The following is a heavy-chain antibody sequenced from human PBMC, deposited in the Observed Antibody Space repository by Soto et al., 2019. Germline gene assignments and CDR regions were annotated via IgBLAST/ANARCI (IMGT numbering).Heavy chain of an antibody. CDR2: MKIDSGDT. CDR1: RYTFTSYD. J-gene: IGHJ5*02. V-gene: IGHV1-2*02. Sequence: AAVQVSCKSCRYTFTSYDIFWLGQSLARGGDGMGWMKIDSGDTHYEHHSQDRDTMIRGTSISTAYMEANNLLSDDTAVYYCASRSSTYLNEIVYDLWGQGTMVTVSS. D-gene: IGHD4-4*01. CDR3: ASRSSTYLNEIVYDL.